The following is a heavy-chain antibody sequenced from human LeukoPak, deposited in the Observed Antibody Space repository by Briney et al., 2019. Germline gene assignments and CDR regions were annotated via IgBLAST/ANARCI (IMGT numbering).Heavy chain of an antibody. CDR2: IYPDGNNK. J-gene: IGHJ5*02. CDR1: GFTFTTYG. V-gene: IGHV3-30*02. CDR3: ASRGSLPYNWFDP. Sequence: GGSLRLSCAASGFTFTTYGMHWVRQAPGKGLEWVACIYPDGNNKDYADSVKGRFIISRDNSKNILFLQMNSLRAEDTAVYYCASRGSLPYNWFDPWGQGTLVTVSS. D-gene: IGHD2-15*01.